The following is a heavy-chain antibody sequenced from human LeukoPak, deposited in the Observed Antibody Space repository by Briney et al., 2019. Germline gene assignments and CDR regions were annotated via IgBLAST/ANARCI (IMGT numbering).Heavy chain of an antibody. CDR2: ISGGGGST. D-gene: IGHD5-18*01. J-gene: IGHJ4*02. CDR3: AKVGGYSYGNPFDY. CDR1: GFTVSSYA. Sequence: GGSLRLSCAASGFTVSSYAMSWVRQAPGKGLEWVSVISGGGGSTYYADSVKGRFTISRDNSKNTLYLQMNSLRAEDTAVYYCAKVGGYSYGNPFDYWGQGTLVTVSS. V-gene: IGHV3-23*01.